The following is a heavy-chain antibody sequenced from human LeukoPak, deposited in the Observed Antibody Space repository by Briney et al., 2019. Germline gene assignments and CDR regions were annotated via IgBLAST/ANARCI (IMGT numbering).Heavy chain of an antibody. CDR3: ARVAMVRGVVSYKFGMDV. D-gene: IGHD3-10*01. CDR2: INPRGGNA. J-gene: IGHJ6*02. V-gene: IGHV1-8*01. CDR1: GYIFNNYD. Sequence: ASVKVSCTASGYIFNNYDLNWGRQAPGQGLEWMGWINPRGGNAGSAQSFQGRITMTRDISITTAYMELTSLRSDDTAIYYCARVAMVRGVVSYKFGMDVWGQGTTVIVSS.